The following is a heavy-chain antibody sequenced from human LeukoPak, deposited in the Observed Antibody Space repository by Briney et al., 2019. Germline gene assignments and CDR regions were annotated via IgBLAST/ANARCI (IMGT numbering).Heavy chain of an antibody. CDR1: GFTFSSYS. Sequence: GGSLRLSCAASGFTFSSYSMNWVRQAPGKGLEWVSSISSSSSYIYYADSVKSRFTISRDNAKNSLYLQMNSLRAEGTAVYYCARDGGYCSSTSCYGDYYYYGMDVWAKGPRSPSP. CDR2: ISSSSSYI. CDR3: ARDGGYCSSTSCYGDYYYYGMDV. J-gene: IGHJ6*02. V-gene: IGHV3-21*01. D-gene: IGHD2-2*01.